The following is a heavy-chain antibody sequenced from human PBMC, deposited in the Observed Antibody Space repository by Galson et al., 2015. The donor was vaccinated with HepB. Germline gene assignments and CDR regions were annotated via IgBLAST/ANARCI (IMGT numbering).Heavy chain of an antibody. CDR1: GGTLSSYA. J-gene: IGHJ6*03. D-gene: IGHD3-10*01. Sequence: SVKVSCKASGGTLSSYAISWVRQAPGQGLEWMGGIIPIFGTANYAQKFQGRVTITADESTSTAYMELSSLRSEDTAVYYCARGTQARVTMVRGAGWYMDVWGKGTTVTVSS. V-gene: IGHV1-69*13. CDR3: ARGTQARVTMVRGAGWYMDV. CDR2: IIPIFGTA.